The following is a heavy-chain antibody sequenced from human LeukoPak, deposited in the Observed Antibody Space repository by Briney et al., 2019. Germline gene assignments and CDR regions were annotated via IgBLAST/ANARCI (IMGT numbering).Heavy chain of an antibody. Sequence: GRSLRLSCAASGFTFSNYGMHWVRQAPGKGLEWVAVIWYDGSNKYYADSVKGRFTISRDNSKNTLYLQMNSLRAEDTAMYYCAKDGIVVSYFDYWGQGTLVTVSS. CDR2: IWYDGSNK. CDR3: AKDGIVVSYFDY. V-gene: IGHV3-33*06. J-gene: IGHJ4*02. D-gene: IGHD3-22*01. CDR1: GFTFSNYG.